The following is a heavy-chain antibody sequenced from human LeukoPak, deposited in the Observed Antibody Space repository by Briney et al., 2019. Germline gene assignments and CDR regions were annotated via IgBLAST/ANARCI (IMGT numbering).Heavy chain of an antibody. Sequence: GGSLRLSCAASGFTFSSYWMHWVRQVPGKGLVWVARINPGGSSITYADSVKGRFTVSRDNSKNTLYLQMNSLRAEDTAVFYCAKDRQSTHPYYFDYWGQGTLVTVSS. CDR3: AKDRQSTHPYYFDY. CDR1: GFTFSSYW. D-gene: IGHD2/OR15-2a*01. V-gene: IGHV3-74*01. J-gene: IGHJ4*02. CDR2: INPGGSSI.